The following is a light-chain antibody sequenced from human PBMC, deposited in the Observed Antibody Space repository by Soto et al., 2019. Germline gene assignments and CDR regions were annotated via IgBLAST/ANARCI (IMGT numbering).Light chain of an antibody. J-gene: IGKJ5*01. CDR1: QSVSSS. CDR2: GAS. Sequence: EIVMTQSPATLSVSPGERATLSCRASQSVSSSLAWYQQRPGQAPRLLIYGASTRATGIPARFSGSGSGTEFTLTISSLQSEDSAVYYCQQHNNWITFGQGTRLEIK. CDR3: QQHNNWIT. V-gene: IGKV3-15*01.